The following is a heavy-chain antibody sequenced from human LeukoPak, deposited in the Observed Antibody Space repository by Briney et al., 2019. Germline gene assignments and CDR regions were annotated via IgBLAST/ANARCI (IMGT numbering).Heavy chain of an antibody. CDR3: ARGGPVAVRLHNAFDI. CDR2: IYYSGST. CDR1: GGSISSSSYY. Sequence: TSETLSLTCTVSGGSISSSSYYWGWIRQPPGKGLEWIGSIYYSGSTYYNPSLKSRVTISVDTSKNQFSLKLSSVTAADTAVYYCARGGPVAVRLHNAFDIWGQGTMVTVSS. J-gene: IGHJ3*02. D-gene: IGHD4-11*01. V-gene: IGHV4-39*01.